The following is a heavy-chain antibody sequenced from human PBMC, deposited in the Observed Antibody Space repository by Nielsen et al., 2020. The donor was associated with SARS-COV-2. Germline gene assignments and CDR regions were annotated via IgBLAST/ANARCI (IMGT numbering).Heavy chain of an antibody. Sequence: GESLKISCAASGFTFSDYYMSWIRQAPGKGLEWVSYISNSSSYTNYADSVKGRFTISRDNAKNSLYLQMNSLRAEDTAVYYCARVILKDDAFDIWGQGTMVTVSS. J-gene: IGHJ3*02. CDR1: GFTFSDYY. V-gene: IGHV3-11*06. CDR3: ARVILKDDAFDI. CDR2: ISNSSSYT.